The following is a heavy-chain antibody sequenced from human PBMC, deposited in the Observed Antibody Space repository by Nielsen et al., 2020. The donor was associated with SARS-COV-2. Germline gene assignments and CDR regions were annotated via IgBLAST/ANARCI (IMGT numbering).Heavy chain of an antibody. CDR2: VDPSGRT. CDR1: GGSISRYY. D-gene: IGHD4-17*01. CDR3: ARDYFGDYLDGFDI. J-gene: IGHJ3*02. V-gene: IGHV4-34*01. Sequence: SETLSLTCAISGGSISRYYWTWIRQPPGKGLEWIGEVDPSGRTNYNPSLKGRVTISQDTSKNQVSLKMTSVTAADTAVYYCARDYFGDYLDGFDIWGQGTTVTVSS.